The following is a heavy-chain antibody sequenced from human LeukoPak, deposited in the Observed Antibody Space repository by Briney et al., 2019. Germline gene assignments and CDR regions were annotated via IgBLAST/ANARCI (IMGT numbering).Heavy chain of an antibody. V-gene: IGHV3-23*01. CDR2: ISGSGGST. J-gene: IGHJ6*02. CDR3: ARSLGYCSSTLSCYYAMDV. D-gene: IGHD2-2*01. CDR1: GFTFSSYA. Sequence: GRSLRLSCAASGFTFSSYAMSWVRQAPGKGLEWVSAISGSGGSTLYTDSVKGRFTISRDNSKNTLYLQMSSLRAEDTAVYYCARSLGYCSSTLSCYYAMDVWGQGTTVTVSS.